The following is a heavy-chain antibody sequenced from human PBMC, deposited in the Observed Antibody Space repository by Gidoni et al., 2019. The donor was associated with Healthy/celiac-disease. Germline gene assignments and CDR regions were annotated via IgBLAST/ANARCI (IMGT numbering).Heavy chain of an antibody. CDR1: GFTFSNAW. CDR3: TTAVGPWELDY. D-gene: IGHD1-26*01. J-gene: IGHJ4*02. V-gene: IGHV3-15*01. Sequence: EVQLVESGGGLVKPGGSFRLPCAASGFTFSNAWMSWVRQAPGKGLEWVGRIKSKTDGGTTDYAAPVKGRFTISRDDSKNTLYLQMNSLKTEDTAVYYCTTAVGPWELDYWGQGTLVTVSS. CDR2: IKSKTDGGTT.